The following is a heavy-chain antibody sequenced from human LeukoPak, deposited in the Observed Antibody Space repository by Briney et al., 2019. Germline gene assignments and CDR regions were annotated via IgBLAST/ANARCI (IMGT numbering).Heavy chain of an antibody. Sequence: GASVKVSCKASGYTFTSYGISWVRQAPGQGLEWMGWISAYNGNTNYAQKFQGRVTMTRDMSTSTVYMELSSLRSEDTAVYYCARDLVNYYDSSGYYPRGDRRYFDLWGRGTLVTVSS. CDR3: ARDLVNYYDSSGYYPRGDRRYFDL. CDR1: GYTFTSYG. D-gene: IGHD3-22*01. V-gene: IGHV1-18*01. CDR2: ISAYNGNT. J-gene: IGHJ2*01.